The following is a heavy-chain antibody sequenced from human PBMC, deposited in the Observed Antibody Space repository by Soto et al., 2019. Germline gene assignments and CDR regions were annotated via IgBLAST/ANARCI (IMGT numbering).Heavy chain of an antibody. J-gene: IGHJ3*02. Sequence: SETLSLTCAVCGGSLSDYYWSWIRQPPGKGLEWIGYIYYSGSTNYNPSLKSRVTISVDTSKNQFSLKLSSVTAADTAVYYCARNYGHAFDIWGQGTMVTVPS. CDR1: GGSLSDYY. CDR3: ARNYGHAFDI. CDR2: IYYSGST. D-gene: IGHD1-7*01. V-gene: IGHV4-59*01.